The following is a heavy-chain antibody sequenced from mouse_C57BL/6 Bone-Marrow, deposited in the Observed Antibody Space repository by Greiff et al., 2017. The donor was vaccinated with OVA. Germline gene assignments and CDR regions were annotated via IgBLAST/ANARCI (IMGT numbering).Heavy chain of an antibody. CDR2: ISAGGSYT. CDR1: GFTFSSYA. V-gene: IGHV5-4*03. CDR3: ARHGSNAWYFDV. J-gene: IGHJ1*03. Sequence: EVKVEESGGGLVKPGGSLKLSCAASGFTFSSYAMSWVRQTPEKRLEWVATISAGGSYTYYPDNVQGRFTISRDNAKNNLYLQMSHLKSEDTAMYYCARHGSNAWYFDVWGTGTTVTVSS. D-gene: IGHD2-5*01.